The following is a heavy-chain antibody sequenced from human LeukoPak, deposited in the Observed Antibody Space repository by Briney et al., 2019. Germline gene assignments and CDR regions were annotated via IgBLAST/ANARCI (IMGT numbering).Heavy chain of an antibody. CDR1: GFTFSSYW. CDR3: ARKPWIQLWSVYFDY. D-gene: IGHD5-18*01. V-gene: IGHV3-48*03. Sequence: GGSLRLSCAASGFTFSSYWMNWVRQAPGKGLEWVSYISSSGSTIYYADSVKGRFTISRDNAKNSLYLQMNSLRAEDTAVYYCARKPWIQLWSVYFDYWGQGTLVIVSS. CDR2: ISSSGSTI. J-gene: IGHJ4*02.